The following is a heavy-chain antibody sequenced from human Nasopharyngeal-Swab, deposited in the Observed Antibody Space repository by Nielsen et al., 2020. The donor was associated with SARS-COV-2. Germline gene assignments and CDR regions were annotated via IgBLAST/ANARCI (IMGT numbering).Heavy chain of an antibody. J-gene: IGHJ6*02. CDR1: RFTFNNYN. V-gene: IGHV3-21*01. CDR3: ARDGLDYDFWSAYFMDV. Sequence: GRSLRLSCAASRFTFNNYNFNWVRQAPGKGLEWDSSISSSSSYIYYADSVKGRFTISRDNAKNSIYLQMTGLRAEDTAVYYCARDGLDYDFWSAYFMDVWGQGTTVTVSS. CDR2: ISSSSSYI. D-gene: IGHD3-3*01.